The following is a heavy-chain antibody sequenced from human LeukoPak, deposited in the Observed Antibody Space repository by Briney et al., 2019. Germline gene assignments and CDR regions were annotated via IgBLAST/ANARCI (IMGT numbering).Heavy chain of an antibody. V-gene: IGHV3-7*01. J-gene: IGHJ4*02. CDR2: IKEDGSEK. D-gene: IGHD6-19*01. Sequence: PGGSLRLSCAASGFTFSTSWMIWVRQAPGKGLEWAANIKEDGSEKYYVDSVKGRFTIPRDNAKNSLYLQMNSLRAEDTAVYYCASGYYSGWYIPYYWGQGTLVTVSS. CDR3: ASGYYSGWYIPYY. CDR1: GFTFSTSW.